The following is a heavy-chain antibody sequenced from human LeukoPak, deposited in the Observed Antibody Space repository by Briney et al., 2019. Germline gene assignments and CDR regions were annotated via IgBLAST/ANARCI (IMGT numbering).Heavy chain of an antibody. CDR1: GFTFSSYW. J-gene: IGHJ4*02. V-gene: IGHV3-7*01. CDR3: ARAVAGISEYYFDY. CDR2: IKQDGSEK. D-gene: IGHD6-19*01. Sequence: QPGGSLRLSCAASGFTFSSYWMSWVRQAPGKGLGWVANIKQDGSEKYYVDSVKGRFTISRDNAKNSLYLQMNSLRAEDTAVYYCARAVAGISEYYFDYWGQGTLVTVSS.